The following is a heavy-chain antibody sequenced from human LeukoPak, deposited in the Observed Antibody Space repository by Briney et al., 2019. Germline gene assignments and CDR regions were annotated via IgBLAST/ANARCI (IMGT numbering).Heavy chain of an antibody. J-gene: IGHJ5*02. D-gene: IGHD2-2*01. CDR2: IYYSGST. V-gene: IGHV4-59*01. CDR1: GGSISSYY. CDR3: ARGEYQLLFAYYNWFDP. Sequence: PLETLSLTCTVSGGSISSYYWSWIRQPPGKGLEWIGYIYYSGSTNYNPSLKSRVTMSVDTSKNQFSLKLSSVTAADTAVYYCARGEYQLLFAYYNWFDPWGQGTLVTVSS.